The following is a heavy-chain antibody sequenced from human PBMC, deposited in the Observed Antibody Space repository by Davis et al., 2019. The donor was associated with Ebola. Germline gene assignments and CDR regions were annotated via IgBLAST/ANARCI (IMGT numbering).Heavy chain of an antibody. CDR3: ARAGGFYDSSGYYGWVIDY. J-gene: IGHJ4*02. V-gene: IGHV3-23*01. CDR2: ISGSGGST. Sequence: GESLKISCAASGFTFSSYAMTWVRQAPGKGLEWVSAISGSGGSTYYADSVKGRFTISRDNSKNTLYLQMNSLRAEDTAVYYCARAGGFYDSSGYYGWVIDYWGQGTLVTVSS. D-gene: IGHD3-22*01. CDR1: GFTFSSYA.